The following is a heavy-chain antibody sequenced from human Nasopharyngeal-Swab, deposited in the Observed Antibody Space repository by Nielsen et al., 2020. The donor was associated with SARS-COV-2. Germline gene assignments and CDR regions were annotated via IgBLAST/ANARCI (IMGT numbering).Heavy chain of an antibody. V-gene: IGHV3-49*02. D-gene: IGHD3-10*01. CDR2: IRSKAYGGTT. J-gene: IGHJ4*02. Sequence: RQYQGKGHDWVGFIRSKAYGGTTEYAASVKGRFTISRDDSKSIAYLQMNSLKTEDTAVYYCTRVNAGAMVRGVTNPFDYWGQGTLVTVSS. CDR3: TRVNAGAMVRGVTNPFDY.